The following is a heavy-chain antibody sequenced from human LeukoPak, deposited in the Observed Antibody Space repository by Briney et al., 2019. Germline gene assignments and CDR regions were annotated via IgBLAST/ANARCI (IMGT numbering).Heavy chain of an antibody. CDR1: GYSLTNDW. J-gene: IGHJ4*02. V-gene: IGHV5-51*01. D-gene: IGHD6-13*01. CDR3: ARHRQLVPDY. CDR2: IYPGDSDT. Sequence: GESRKISGQASGYSLTNDWIGWVRQMPGKGLEWMGVIYPGDSDTRYTPSFQGPFHISVDKSISTAYLQWSRLKDSDNGMYYCARHRQLVPDYWGQGTLVTVSS.